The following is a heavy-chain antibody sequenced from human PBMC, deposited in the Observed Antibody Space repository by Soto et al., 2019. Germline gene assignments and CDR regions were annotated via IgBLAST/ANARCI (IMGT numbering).Heavy chain of an antibody. CDR3: ASTIFGVAPDYYGMDV. Sequence: ASVKVSCKASGYTFTSYYMHWVRQAPGQGLEWMGIINPSGGSTSYAQKFQGRVTMTRDTSTSTVYMELSSLRSEDTAVYYCASTIFGVAPDYYGMDVWGQETTVTVSS. CDR2: INPSGGST. CDR1: GYTFTSYY. D-gene: IGHD3-3*01. V-gene: IGHV1-46*01. J-gene: IGHJ6*02.